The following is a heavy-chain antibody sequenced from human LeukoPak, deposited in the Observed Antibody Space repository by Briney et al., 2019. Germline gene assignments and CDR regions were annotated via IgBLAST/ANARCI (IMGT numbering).Heavy chain of an antibody. CDR3: TTVRYYYDSSTQN. CDR1: GFTFNNAW. J-gene: IGHJ4*02. D-gene: IGHD3-22*01. Sequence: GSLRLSCAASGFTFNNAWMTWVRQAPGKGLEWVGRIKSKTDGGTTDYAAPVKGRFTISRDDSKNTLYLQMNSLKIEDTAVYYCTTVRYYYDSSTQNWGQGTLVTVSS. V-gene: IGHV3-15*01. CDR2: IKSKTDGGTT.